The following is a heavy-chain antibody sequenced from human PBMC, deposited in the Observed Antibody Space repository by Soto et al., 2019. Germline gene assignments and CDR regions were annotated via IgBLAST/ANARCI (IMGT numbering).Heavy chain of an antibody. J-gene: IGHJ3*02. D-gene: IGHD2-2*02. Sequence: SETLSLTCAVYGGSFSGYYWSWIRPPPGKGLEWIGEINHSGSTNYNPSLKSRVTISVDTSKNQFSLKLSSVTAADTAVYYCARWRIGYCSSTSCYTKDAFDIWGQGTMVTVSS. CDR2: INHSGST. CDR3: ARWRIGYCSSTSCYTKDAFDI. V-gene: IGHV4-34*01. CDR1: GGSFSGYY.